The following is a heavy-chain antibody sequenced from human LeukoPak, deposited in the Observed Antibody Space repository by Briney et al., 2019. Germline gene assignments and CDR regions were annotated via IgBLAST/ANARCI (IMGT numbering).Heavy chain of an antibody. D-gene: IGHD3-10*01. CDR1: GFTFSSYS. CDR2: ISSSSSYI. CDR3: AKGPSSHGSGSYYTDY. V-gene: IGHV3-21*01. J-gene: IGHJ4*02. Sequence: GGSLRLSCAASGFTFSSYSMNWVRQAPGKGLEWVSSISSSSSYIYYADSVKGRFTISRDNAKNTLYLQMNSLRAEDTAVYYCAKGPSSHGSGSYYTDYWGQGTLVTVSS.